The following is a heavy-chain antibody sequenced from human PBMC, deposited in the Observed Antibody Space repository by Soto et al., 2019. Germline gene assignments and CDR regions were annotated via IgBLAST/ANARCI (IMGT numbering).Heavy chain of an antibody. Sequence: QVQLVQSGAEVKKPGASVKVSCKASGYTFTKYYMHWVRQAPGQGLEWMGIMHPAGGSTSYAQKFQGRVTLTRDMSTGTVYMELSSLRSEDTAVYYCARFDSSGSLDYWGQGTLVTVSS. J-gene: IGHJ4*02. D-gene: IGHD3-22*01. CDR3: ARFDSSGSLDY. V-gene: IGHV1-46*01. CDR2: MHPAGGST. CDR1: GYTFTKYY.